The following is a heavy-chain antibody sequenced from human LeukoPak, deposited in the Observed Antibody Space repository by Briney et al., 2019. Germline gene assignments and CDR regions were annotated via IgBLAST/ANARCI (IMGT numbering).Heavy chain of an antibody. CDR2: IYYSGST. V-gene: IGHV4-59*01. D-gene: IGHD6-13*01. CDR3: ARDHGRVWYSRGNDAFDI. J-gene: IGHJ3*02. Sequence: SETLSLTCTVSGGSISSYYWSWIRQPPGKGLEWIGYIYYSGSTNYNPSLKSRVTISVDTSKNQFSLKLSSVTAADTAVYYCARDHGRVWYSRGNDAFDIWGQGTMVTVSS. CDR1: GGSISSYY.